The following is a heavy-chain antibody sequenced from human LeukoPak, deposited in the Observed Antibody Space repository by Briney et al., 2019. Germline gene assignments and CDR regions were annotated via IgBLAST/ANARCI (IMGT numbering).Heavy chain of an antibody. J-gene: IGHJ5*02. CDR3: ARVRYYYASGTSNWFDP. CDR1: GYTFTTYG. Sequence: ASVKVSCKASGYTFTTYGISWVRQAPGQGLEWMGWISAYNGNTNYAQKLQGRVTMTTDTSTSTAYMELRSLRSDDTAVYYCARVRYYYASGTSNWFDPWGQGTLVTVSS. CDR2: ISAYNGNT. D-gene: IGHD3-10*01. V-gene: IGHV1-18*01.